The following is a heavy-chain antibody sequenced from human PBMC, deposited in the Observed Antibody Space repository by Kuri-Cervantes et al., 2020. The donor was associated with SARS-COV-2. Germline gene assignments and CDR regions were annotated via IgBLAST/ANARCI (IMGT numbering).Heavy chain of an antibody. CDR2: ISHSGST. V-gene: IGHV4-38-2*02. CDR1: GYSISSGYY. Sequence: SETLSLTCTVSGYSISSGYYWGWIRQAPGKGLEWIGSISHSGSTYYNPSLKKRVTISVDTSKNHTSMRLSSVPAADTALYYRARDALIGQGEPDTRTPGDYWGQGTLVTVSS. D-gene: IGHD3-16*01. J-gene: IGHJ4*02. CDR3: ARDALIGQGEPDTRTPGDY.